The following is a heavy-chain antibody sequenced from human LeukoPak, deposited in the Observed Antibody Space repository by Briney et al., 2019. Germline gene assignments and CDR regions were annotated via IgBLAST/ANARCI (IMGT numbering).Heavy chain of an antibody. D-gene: IGHD2-2*01. J-gene: IGHJ6*03. CDR2: IIPIFGTA. Sequence: ASVKVSCKASGGTFSSYAISWVRQAPGQGLKWMGGIIPIFGTANYAQKFQGRVTITTDESTSTAYMELSSLRSEDTAVYYCARSPDIVVVPAAGTAYYYYYYMDVCGKGTTVTVSS. CDR3: ARSPDIVVVPAAGTAYYYYYYMDV. V-gene: IGHV1-69*05. CDR1: GGTFSSYA.